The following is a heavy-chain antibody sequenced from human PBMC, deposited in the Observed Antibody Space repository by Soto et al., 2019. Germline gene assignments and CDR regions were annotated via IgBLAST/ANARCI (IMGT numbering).Heavy chain of an antibody. CDR1: GFTFSSYS. D-gene: IGHD2-2*01. V-gene: IGHV3-21*01. CDR2: ISSSSSYI. J-gene: IGHJ4*02. CDR3: ARDDDQLLPFDY. Sequence: GSLRLSCAASGFTFSSYSMNWVRQAPGKGLEWVSSISSSSSYIYYADSVKGRFTISRDNAKNSLYLQMNSLRAEDTAVYYCARDDDQLLPFDYWGKGTLVTVSS.